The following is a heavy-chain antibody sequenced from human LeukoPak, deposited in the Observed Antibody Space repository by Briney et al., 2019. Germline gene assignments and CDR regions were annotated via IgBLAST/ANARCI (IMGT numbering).Heavy chain of an antibody. CDR1: GGTVSNYD. CDR3: ARRYCTNGVCYHDRGAFDI. CDR2: IIPIFGTS. Sequence: ASVKVSCKASGGTVSNYDISWVRQAPGQGLEWMGGIIPIFGTSNYAQKFQGRVTIIADKSTSTAYMELSSLRSEDTAVYYCARRYCTNGVCYHDRGAFDIWGQGTMVTVSS. J-gene: IGHJ3*02. V-gene: IGHV1-69*06. D-gene: IGHD2-8*01.